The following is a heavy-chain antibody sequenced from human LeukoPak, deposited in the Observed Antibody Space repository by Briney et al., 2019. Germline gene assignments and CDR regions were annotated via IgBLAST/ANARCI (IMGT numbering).Heavy chain of an antibody. J-gene: IGHJ1*01. D-gene: IGHD6-19*01. V-gene: IGHV4-34*01. Sequence: SETLSLTCAVYGGSFSGCYWSWIRQPPGKGLEWIGEINHSGSTNYNPSLKSRVTISVDTSKNQFSLKLSSVTAADTAVYYCARGRITWRTAATIGIAVATQYFQHWGQGTLVTVSS. CDR3: ARGRITWRTAATIGIAVATQYFQH. CDR1: GGSFSGCY. CDR2: INHSGST.